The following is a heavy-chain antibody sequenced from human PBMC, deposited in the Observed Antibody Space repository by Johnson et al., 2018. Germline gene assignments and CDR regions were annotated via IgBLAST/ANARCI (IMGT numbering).Heavy chain of an antibody. Sequence: QVQLVESGGGVVQPGRSLRLSCAASGFTFSSYGMHWVRQAPGKGLEWVAVISYDGSNTYYADSLKGRLPISRENPKNTLYVPVNSLRAEDTAVYYSAKDSGVRDKSVLTHVLDCWGVGTMVTVSS. CDR3: AKDSGVRDKSVLTHVLDC. D-gene: IGHD3-10*01. V-gene: IGHV3-30*18. J-gene: IGHJ3*01. CDR2: ISYDGSNT. CDR1: GFTFSSYG.